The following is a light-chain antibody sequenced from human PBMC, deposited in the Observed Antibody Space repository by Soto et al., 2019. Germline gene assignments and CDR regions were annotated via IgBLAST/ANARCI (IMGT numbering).Light chain of an antibody. CDR3: AAWDDNLNGPV. Sequence: QSVLTQPPSASGTTGQRVTISCSGSTSDIGSNVVNWYQQLPGTAPKLLMYSDNQRPAGVPDRFSGSKSGTSASLAISGLQSEDEADYYCAAWDDNLNGPVFGGGTKLTVL. CDR2: SDN. CDR1: TSDIGSNV. J-gene: IGLJ2*01. V-gene: IGLV1-44*01.